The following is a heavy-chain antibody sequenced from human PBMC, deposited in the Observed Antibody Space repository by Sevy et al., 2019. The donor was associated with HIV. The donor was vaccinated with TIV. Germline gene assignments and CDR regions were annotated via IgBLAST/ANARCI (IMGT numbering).Heavy chain of an antibody. CDR2: ISAYNGNT. D-gene: IGHD3-16*01. CDR1: GYTFTSYG. CDR3: ARAKTGMGLIDWFDP. J-gene: IGHJ5*02. Sequence: ASLKVSCKASGYTFTSYGISWVRQAPGQGLEWMGWISAYNGNTNYAQKIQDRVTMTTDTSTSTAYMELRSLRSDDTAVYYCARAKTGMGLIDWFDPWGQGTLVTVSS. V-gene: IGHV1-18*01.